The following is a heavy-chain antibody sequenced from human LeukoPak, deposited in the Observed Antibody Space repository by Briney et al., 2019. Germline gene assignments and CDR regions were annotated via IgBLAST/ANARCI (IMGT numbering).Heavy chain of an antibody. D-gene: IGHD3-10*01. V-gene: IGHV3-30-3*01. Sequence: PGRSLRLSCAASGFTFSNYAMHWVRQAPGKGLEWVAVISYDRSNKYYADSVKGRFTISRDNSKNTLYLQVNSLRAEDTAVYYCARDNYGSDYWGQGTLVTVSS. CDR2: ISYDRSNK. CDR3: ARDNYGSDY. J-gene: IGHJ4*02. CDR1: GFTFSNYA.